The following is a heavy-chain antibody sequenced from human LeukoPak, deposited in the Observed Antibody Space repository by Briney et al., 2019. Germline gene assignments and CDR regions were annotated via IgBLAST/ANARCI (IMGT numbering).Heavy chain of an antibody. D-gene: IGHD3-10*01. J-gene: IGHJ6*02. V-gene: IGHV3-23*01. CDR2: ISGSGGST. CDR3: AKDPTNFRGVIWSSRAYYGMDV. Sequence: PGGSLRLSCAASGFTFSSYAMSWVRQAPGKGLEWVSAISGSGGSTYYADSVKGRFTISRDNSKNTLYLQMNSLRAEDTAVYYCAKDPTNFRGVIWSSRAYYGMDVWGQGTTVTVSS. CDR1: GFTFSSYA.